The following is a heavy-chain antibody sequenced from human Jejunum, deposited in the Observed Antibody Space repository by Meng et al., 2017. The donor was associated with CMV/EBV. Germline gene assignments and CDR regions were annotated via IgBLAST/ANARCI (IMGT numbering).Heavy chain of an antibody. D-gene: IGHD1-14*01. CDR1: GFTFTYW. J-gene: IGHJ4*02. V-gene: IGHV3-74*01. Sequence: VKLVGSGGSSFQPGGSRRRSCTGSGFTFTYWMHWVRQAPGKGPGWLSRINNDGSTINYADSVKGRFTISRDNAKNTLYLQMNSLRVEDTAVYYCARAGSYRFDYWGQGTLVTVSS. CDR2: INNDGSTI. CDR3: ARAGSYRFDY.